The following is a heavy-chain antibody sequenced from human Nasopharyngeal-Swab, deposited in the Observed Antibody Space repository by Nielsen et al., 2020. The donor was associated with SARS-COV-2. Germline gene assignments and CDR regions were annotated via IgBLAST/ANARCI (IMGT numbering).Heavy chain of an antibody. CDR3: VKSNFLDY. D-gene: IGHD3-3*01. CDR1: GFPFNNYG. CDR2: VDPSGGST. Sequence: GESLKISCAASGFPFNNYGMNWVRQAPGEGLEWVSTVDPSGGSTYYADSVRGRFTISRDNSKNALYLQMNSLRVEDTAIYYCVKSNFLDYWGQGVQVTVSS. V-gene: IGHV3-23*01. J-gene: IGHJ4*02.